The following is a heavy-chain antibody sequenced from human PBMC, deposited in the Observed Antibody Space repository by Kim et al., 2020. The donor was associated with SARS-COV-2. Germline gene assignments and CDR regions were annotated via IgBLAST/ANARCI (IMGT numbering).Heavy chain of an antibody. V-gene: IGHV3-23*01. CDR3: ATVITEADF. D-gene: IGHD2-21*01. J-gene: IGHJ4*02. Sequence: STYYADSVKGRFTISRDNSKNTLYLQINSLRAEDTAVYYCATVITEADFWGQGTLVTVSS. CDR2: ST.